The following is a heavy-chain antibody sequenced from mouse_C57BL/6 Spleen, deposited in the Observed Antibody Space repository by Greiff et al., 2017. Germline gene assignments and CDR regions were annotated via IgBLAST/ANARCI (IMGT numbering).Heavy chain of an antibody. CDR3: ARSHYDYYAMDY. Sequence: QVQLQQPGTELVKPGASVKLSCKASGYTFTSYWMHWVKQRPGQGLEWIGNINPSNGGTNYNEKFKSKATLTVDKSSSTAYMQLSSLTSEDPAVYYCARSHYDYYAMDYWGQGTSVTVSS. J-gene: IGHJ4*01. CDR2: INPSNGGT. CDR1: GYTFTSYW. V-gene: IGHV1-53*01. D-gene: IGHD2-5*01.